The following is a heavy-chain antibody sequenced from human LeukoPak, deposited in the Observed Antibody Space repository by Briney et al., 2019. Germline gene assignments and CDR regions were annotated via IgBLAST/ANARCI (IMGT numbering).Heavy chain of an antibody. V-gene: IGHV4-31*03. J-gene: IGHJ4*02. Sequence: PSQTLSLTCTVSGGSISSGGYSWSWIRQHPGKGLEWIGYIYYSGSAYYNPSLKSRVTISVDTSKDQFSLKLSSVTAADTAVYYCASTYDSSGRYDYWGQGTLVTVSS. D-gene: IGHD3-22*01. CDR3: ASTYDSSGRYDY. CDR2: IYYSGSA. CDR1: GGSISSGGYS.